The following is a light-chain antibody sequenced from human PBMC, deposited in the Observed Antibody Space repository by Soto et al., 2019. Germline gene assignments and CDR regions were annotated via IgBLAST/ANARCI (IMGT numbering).Light chain of an antibody. J-gene: IGKJ5*01. V-gene: IGKV3-11*01. CDR1: QSVTTN. CDR2: DAS. CDR3: QQRSNWPIT. Sequence: EIVLTQSPATLSLSPGERATLSCRASQSVTTNFAWYQQKSGQSPRLLIYDASNRATGIPARFSGGGSGTDFTLTISSLEPEDFAVYYCQQRSNWPITFGQGTRLEIK.